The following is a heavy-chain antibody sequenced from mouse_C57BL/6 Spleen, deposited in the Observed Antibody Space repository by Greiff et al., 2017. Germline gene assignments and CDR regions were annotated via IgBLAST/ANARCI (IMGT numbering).Heavy chain of an antibody. J-gene: IGHJ1*03. CDR3: ARSYDGYPHWYFDV. Sequence: QVQLQQSGAELVRPGTSVKVSCKASGYAFTNYLIEWVKQRPGQGLEWIGVINPGSGGTNYNEKFKGKATLTADKSSSTAYMQLSSLTSEDSAVYFCARSYDGYPHWYFDVWGTGTTVTVSS. D-gene: IGHD2-3*01. CDR2: INPGSGGT. CDR1: GYAFTNYL. V-gene: IGHV1-54*01.